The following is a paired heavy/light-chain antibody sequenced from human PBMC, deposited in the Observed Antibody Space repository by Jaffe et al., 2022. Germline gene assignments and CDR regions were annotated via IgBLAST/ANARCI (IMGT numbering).Heavy chain of an antibody. CDR2: ISSNGGST. J-gene: IGHJ5*02. CDR1: GFTFSSYA. CDR3: ARDLLAGDTTPPGLTS. V-gene: IGHV3-64*01. Sequence: EVQLVESGGGLVQPGGSLRLSCAASGFTFSSYAMHWVRQAPGKGLEYVSAISSNGGSTYYANSVKGRFTISRDNSKNTLYLQMGSLRAEDMAVYYCARDLLAGDTTPPGLTSWGQGTLVTVSS. D-gene: IGHD1-26*01.
Light chain of an antibody. Sequence: AIQLTQSPSSLSASVGDRVTITCRASQGISSALAWYQQKPGKAPKLLIYDASSLESGVPSRFSGSGSGTDFTLTISSLQPEDFATYYCQQTITFGQGTRLEIK. CDR3: QQTIT. V-gene: IGKV1-13*02. CDR1: QGISSA. J-gene: IGKJ5*01. CDR2: DAS.